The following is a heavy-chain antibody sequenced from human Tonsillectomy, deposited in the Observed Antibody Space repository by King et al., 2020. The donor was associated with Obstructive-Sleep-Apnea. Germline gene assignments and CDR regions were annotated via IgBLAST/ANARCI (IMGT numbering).Heavy chain of an antibody. J-gene: IGHJ4*02. V-gene: IGHV3-23*04. D-gene: IGHD3-22*01. CDR3: AGRYYDSAGYYYGFDH. CDR1: GFTFSNYV. CDR2: ISGSAGST. Sequence: VQLVESGGGLVQPGGSLRLSCAASGFTFSNYVMSWVRQAPGKGLEWVSSISGSAGSTYYADSVKGRFTIPRDNSKNTLYLKMNSLRAEDTAVFYCAGRYYDSAGYYYGFDHWGQGTLVTVSS.